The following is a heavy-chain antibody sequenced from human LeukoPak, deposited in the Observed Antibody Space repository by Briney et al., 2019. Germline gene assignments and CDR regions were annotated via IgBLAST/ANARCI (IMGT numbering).Heavy chain of an antibody. Sequence: SETLSLTCTVSGGSISSSSYYWGWIRQPPGKGLEWIGYIYYSGSTNYNPSLRSRVTISVDPSKNQFSLKLSSVTAADTAVYYCARHTTFGGIVVHPIHYCGQGTLVTVSS. CDR3: ARHTTFGGIVVHPIHY. CDR2: IYYSGST. CDR1: GGSISSSSYY. D-gene: IGHD3-16*02. J-gene: IGHJ4*02. V-gene: IGHV4-61*05.